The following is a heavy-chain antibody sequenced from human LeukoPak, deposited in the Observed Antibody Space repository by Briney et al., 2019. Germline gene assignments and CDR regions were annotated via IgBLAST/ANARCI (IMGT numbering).Heavy chain of an antibody. CDR1: GYSIRSDYY. J-gene: IGHJ4*02. D-gene: IGHD4-17*01. CDR3: ARVPLFDGGYPHFDY. V-gene: IGHV4-38-2*01. Sequence: PSETLSLTCAVSGYSIRSDYYWGWIRQPPGKGLEWIGSIYHSGSTYYNPSLKSRVTISVDTSKNQFSLKLSSVTAADTAVYYCARVPLFDGGYPHFDYWGQGTRVTVSS. CDR2: IYHSGST.